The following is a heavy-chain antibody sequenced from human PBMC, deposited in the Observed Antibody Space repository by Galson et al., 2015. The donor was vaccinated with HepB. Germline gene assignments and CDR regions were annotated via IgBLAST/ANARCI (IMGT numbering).Heavy chain of an antibody. J-gene: IGHJ5*02. CDR3: ARDGDLGIAAAYNWFDP. Sequence: SVKVSCKASGGTFSSYAISWVRQAPGQGLEWMGGIIPTFGTANYAQKFQGRVTITADESTSTAYMELSSLRSEDTAVYYCARDGDLGIAAAYNWFDPWGQGTLATVSS. CDR2: IIPTFGTA. D-gene: IGHD6-13*01. V-gene: IGHV1-69*13. CDR1: GGTFSSYA.